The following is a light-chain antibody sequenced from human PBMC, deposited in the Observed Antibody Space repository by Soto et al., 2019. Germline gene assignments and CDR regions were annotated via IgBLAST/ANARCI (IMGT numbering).Light chain of an antibody. V-gene: IGLV1-47*02. CDR3: AAWDDSLSGRYV. CDR2: DND. Sequence: QSVLTQPPSASGPPGQRVTISCSGGSSNIGSNFVYWYQQLPGTAPKLLIYDNDQRPSGVPDRISGSESGTSASLAISGLRSEDEADYYCAAWDDSLSGRYVFGTGTKVTVL. J-gene: IGLJ1*01. CDR1: SSNIGSNF.